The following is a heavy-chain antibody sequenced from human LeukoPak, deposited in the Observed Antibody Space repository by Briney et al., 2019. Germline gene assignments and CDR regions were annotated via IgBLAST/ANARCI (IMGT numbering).Heavy chain of an antibody. CDR3: ARYGVDSSGYYFFDY. CDR1: GFTFSGYW. Sequence: TGGSLRLSCAASGFTFSGYWMSWVRQAPGKGLEWVANIKQDGSEKYYVDSVKGRFTVSRDNAENSLYLQMNSLTAEDTAVYYCARYGVDSSGYYFFDYWGQGTLVTVSS. D-gene: IGHD6-19*01. V-gene: IGHV3-7*01. CDR2: IKQDGSEK. J-gene: IGHJ4*02.